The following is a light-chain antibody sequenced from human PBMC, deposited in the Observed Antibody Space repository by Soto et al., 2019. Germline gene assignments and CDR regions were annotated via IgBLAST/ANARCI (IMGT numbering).Light chain of an antibody. Sequence: QPVLTQSPSASASLGASVKLTCTLSSGHSSYTIAWHQQQPEKGPRYLMKLHSDGSHSKGDGIPDRFSGSSSGSERFLTISSLQSEDEADYYCQTWGTGIRVFGGGTKLPVL. CDR3: QTWGTGIRV. J-gene: IGLJ3*02. V-gene: IGLV4-69*01. CDR1: SGHSSYT. CDR2: LHSDGSH.